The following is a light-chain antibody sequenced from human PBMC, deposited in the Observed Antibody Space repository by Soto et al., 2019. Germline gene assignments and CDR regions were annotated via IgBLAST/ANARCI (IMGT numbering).Light chain of an antibody. J-gene: IGKJ4*01. Sequence: DIQLTQSPSLLSASVGDRVTITCRASQTISKFLSWYQQKPGKAPKLLIYAASTLQDGVPSRFSGSGSGTEFTLTISSLQPEDFATYXXQLINSFFXGGTRVEI. CDR2: AAS. CDR1: QTISKF. V-gene: IGKV1-9*01. CDR3: QLINSF.